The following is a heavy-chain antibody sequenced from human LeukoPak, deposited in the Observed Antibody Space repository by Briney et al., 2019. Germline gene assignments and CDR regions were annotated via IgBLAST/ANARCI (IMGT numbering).Heavy chain of an antibody. CDR3: ARLYDILTGYETENNWFDP. CDR1: GYTFTSYY. Sequence: ASVKVSCKASGYTFTSYYMHWVRQAPGQGLEWMGIINPSGGSTSYAQKFQGRVTMTRDTSTSTVYMELSSLRSEDTAVYYCARLYDILTGYETENNWFDPWGQGTLVTVSS. V-gene: IGHV1-46*01. D-gene: IGHD3-9*01. J-gene: IGHJ5*02. CDR2: INPSGGST.